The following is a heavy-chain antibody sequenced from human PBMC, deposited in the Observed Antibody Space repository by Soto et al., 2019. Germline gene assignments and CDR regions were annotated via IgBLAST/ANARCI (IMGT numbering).Heavy chain of an antibody. Sequence: PSQTLSLTCAISGDSVSSNSAAWNWIRQSPSRGLEWLGRTYYRSKWYNDYAVSVKSRITINPVTSKNQFSLQLNSVTPEDTAVYYCARDRRWMLELRRYYGMDVWGQGTTVTVSS. CDR3: ARDRRWMLELRRYYGMDV. CDR1: GDSVSSNSAA. D-gene: IGHD1-7*01. CDR2: TYYRSKWYN. V-gene: IGHV6-1*01. J-gene: IGHJ6*02.